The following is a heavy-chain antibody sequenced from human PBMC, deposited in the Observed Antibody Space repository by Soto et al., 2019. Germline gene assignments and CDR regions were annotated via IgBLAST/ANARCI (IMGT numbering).Heavy chain of an antibody. CDR2: IYHSGRT. CDR3: ARDRSPGGDNWLDP. D-gene: IGHD2-15*01. J-gene: IGHJ5*02. CDR1: GDAITSNTW. V-gene: IGHV4-4*02. Sequence: PSETLSLTCGISGDAITSNTWWVWVRQPPGKGLEWIGEIYHSGRTNYTPSLKTRVTISMDKSKNQFSLKLTSVTAADTAIYYCARDRSPGGDNWLDPWGQGRLVTVSS.